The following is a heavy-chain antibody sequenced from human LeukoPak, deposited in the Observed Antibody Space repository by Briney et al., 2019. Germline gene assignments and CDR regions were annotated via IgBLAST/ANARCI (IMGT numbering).Heavy chain of an antibody. V-gene: IGHV3-73*01. CDR3: TRPRGNLDV. Sequence: PGGSLRLSCAASGFTFSGSAMHWVRQASGKGLEWVGRIRSKANSYATAYAASVKGRFTTSRDDSKNTAYLQMNSLKTEDTAVYYCTRPRGNLDVWGKGTTVTVSS. J-gene: IGHJ6*04. CDR1: GFTFSGSA. CDR2: IRSKANSYAT. D-gene: IGHD4-23*01.